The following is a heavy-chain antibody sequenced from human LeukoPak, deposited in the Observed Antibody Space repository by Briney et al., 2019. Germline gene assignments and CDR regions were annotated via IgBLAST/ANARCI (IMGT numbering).Heavy chain of an antibody. CDR2: IFTSGST. CDR1: GGSISSGSYY. J-gene: IGHJ4*02. D-gene: IGHD3-22*01. CDR3: ARASTYYYDSSGYSL. V-gene: IGHV4-61*02. Sequence: SETLSLTCTVSGGSISSGSYYWSWIRQPAGKGLEWIGRIFTSGSTNYNPSLKSRVTISVDPSKNQFSLKLSSVTAADTAVYYCARASTYYYDSSGYSLWGQGTLVTVSS.